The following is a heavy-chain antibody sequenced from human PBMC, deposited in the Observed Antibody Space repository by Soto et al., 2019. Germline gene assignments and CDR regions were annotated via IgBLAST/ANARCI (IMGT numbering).Heavy chain of an antibody. D-gene: IGHD6-13*01. V-gene: IGHV3-30*18. CDR1: GFTFSSYG. CDR3: AKGGDSSWYLRYYYYYYGMDV. J-gene: IGHJ6*02. CDR2: ISYDGSNK. Sequence: QVQLVESGGGVVQPGRSLRLSCAASGFTFSSYGMHWVRQAPGKGLEWVAVISYDGSNKYYADSVKGRFTISRDNSKNTLYLQMNSLRAEDTAVYYCAKGGDSSWYLRYYYYYYGMDVWGQGTTVTVSS.